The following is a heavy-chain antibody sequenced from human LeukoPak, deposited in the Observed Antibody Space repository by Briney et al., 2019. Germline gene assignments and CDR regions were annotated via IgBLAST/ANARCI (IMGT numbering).Heavy chain of an antibody. D-gene: IGHD1-26*01. CDR2: IKEDTSQK. Sequence: GGSLRLSCAASGFTFNNYWPSWVRQGPGKGLEWVAHIKEDTSQKYYVGSVEGRFTISRDNARNSLYLQMNSLRGEDTAVYFCARQVSREGHFDYWGQGALVTVSS. CDR3: ARQVSREGHFDY. V-gene: IGHV3-7*01. CDR1: GFTFNNYW. J-gene: IGHJ4*02.